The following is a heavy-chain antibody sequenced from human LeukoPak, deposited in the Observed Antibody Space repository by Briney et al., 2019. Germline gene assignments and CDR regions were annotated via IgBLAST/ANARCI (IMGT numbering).Heavy chain of an antibody. CDR2: IYYSGST. CDR3: ARDRWVDTAMVQGGMDV. Sequence: SQTLSLTCTVSGGSISSGGYYWSRIRQHPGKGLEWIGYIYYSGSTYYNPSLKSRVTISVDTSKNQFSLKLSSVTAADTAVYYCARDRWVDTAMVQGGMDVWGQGTTVTVSS. CDR1: GGSISSGGYY. V-gene: IGHV4-31*03. D-gene: IGHD5-18*01. J-gene: IGHJ6*02.